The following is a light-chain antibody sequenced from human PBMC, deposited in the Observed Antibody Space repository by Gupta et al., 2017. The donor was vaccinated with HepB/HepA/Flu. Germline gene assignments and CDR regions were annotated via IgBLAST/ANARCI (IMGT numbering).Light chain of an antibody. CDR1: PSGSSN. CDR2: GAS. J-gene: IGKJ1*01. V-gene: IGKV3-15*01. Sequence: EIVMTQSPATLSVSPGERATLSCRASPSGSSNLAWYQQKPGQAPRLLIYGASTRATGIPARCSGSGSGTEVTLTISSLQSEDFAVYYCQQYNNWPRTFGQGTKVEIK. CDR3: QQYNNWPRT.